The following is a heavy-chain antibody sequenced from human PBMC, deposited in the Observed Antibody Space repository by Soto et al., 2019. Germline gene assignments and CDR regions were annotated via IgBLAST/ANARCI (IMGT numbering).Heavy chain of an antibody. V-gene: IGHV3-11*01. D-gene: IGHD5-12*01. Sequence: PGGSLRLSCAASGFTFSDYYMTWIRQAPGKGLEWVSYISTSGSTIYYADSVKGRFTISRDNAKKSLFLQMNSLRAEDTAVYYCAVARVATHPWGQGTPVTVSS. CDR1: GFTFSDYY. J-gene: IGHJ5*02. CDR2: ISTSGSTI. CDR3: AVARVATHP.